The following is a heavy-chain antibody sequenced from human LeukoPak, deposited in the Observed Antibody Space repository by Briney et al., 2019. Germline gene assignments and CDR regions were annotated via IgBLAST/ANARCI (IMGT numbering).Heavy chain of an antibody. V-gene: IGHV3-23*01. CDR3: AKGDRGHCTGVKCYPFDY. D-gene: IGHD2-8*02. CDR1: GFTYANYA. CDR2: ITGTGGRGGI. Sequence: GGSLRLSCVASGFTYANYAMNWVRQAPGKRLEWVASITGTGGRGGIYYADSVKGRFTISRDNSKNTLFLQMSSLRAEDTALYHCAKGDRGHCTGVKCYPFDYWGQGTVVTVSS. J-gene: IGHJ4*02.